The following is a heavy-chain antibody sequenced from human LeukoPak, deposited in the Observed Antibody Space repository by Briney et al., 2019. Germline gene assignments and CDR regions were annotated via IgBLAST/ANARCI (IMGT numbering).Heavy chain of an antibody. D-gene: IGHD1/OR15-1a*01. CDR1: GYTFVSYG. Sequence: AAGQVSCQASGYTFVSYGISWVRQAPGQGLEWMGWIRADSGNTNDAQKFQDRVTMTTDTSTSTTFMELRSLKSDDTAVYYCARDRWNNGWSFFDCWRQGTRVSV. CDR2: IRADSGNT. CDR3: ARDRWNNGWSFFDC. J-gene: IGHJ4*02. V-gene: IGHV1-18*01.